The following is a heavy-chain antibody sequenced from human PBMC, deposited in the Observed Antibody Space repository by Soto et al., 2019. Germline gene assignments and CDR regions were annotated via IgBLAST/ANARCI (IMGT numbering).Heavy chain of an antibody. Sequence: QVQLQESGPGLVKPSETLSLTCTVSGGSIRDFHWSWIRQPPGKGLEWIGSFYFIETTNSDPSLKGRVTVAVDSSKSHFSLKLASVTAEDTAIYYCTRSNTASSSPDYWGQGSLVTVSS. CDR1: GGSIRDFH. CDR3: TRSNTASSSPDY. V-gene: IGHV4-59*08. J-gene: IGHJ4*02. D-gene: IGHD6-13*01. CDR2: FYFIETT.